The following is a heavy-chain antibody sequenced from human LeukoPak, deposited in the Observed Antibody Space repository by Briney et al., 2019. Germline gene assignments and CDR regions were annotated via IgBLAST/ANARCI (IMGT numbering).Heavy chain of an antibody. Sequence: PGRSLRLSCAASGFTFDDYAMHWVRQAPGKGLEWVSGISWNSGNIGYADSVKGRFTISRDNSKNTLYLQMNSLRAEDTAVYYCAKDKPLAAAGHDWFDPWGQGTLVTVSS. J-gene: IGHJ5*02. CDR2: ISWNSGNI. CDR3: AKDKPLAAAGHDWFDP. V-gene: IGHV3-9*01. D-gene: IGHD6-13*01. CDR1: GFTFDDYA.